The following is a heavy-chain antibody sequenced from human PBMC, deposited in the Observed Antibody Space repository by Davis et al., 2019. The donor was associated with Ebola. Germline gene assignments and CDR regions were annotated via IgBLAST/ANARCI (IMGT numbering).Heavy chain of an antibody. J-gene: IGHJ3*02. D-gene: IGHD2-2*03. CDR3: ARDGYCSSTSCYNFAFDI. CDR1: GFTFSDYY. Sequence: GESLKISCAASGFTFSDYYMSWIRQAPGKGLEWVSYISSSSSYTNYADSVKGRFTISRDNAKNSLYLQMNSLRAEDTAVYYCARDGYCSSTSCYNFAFDIWGQGTMVTVSS. CDR2: ISSSSSYT. V-gene: IGHV3-11*06.